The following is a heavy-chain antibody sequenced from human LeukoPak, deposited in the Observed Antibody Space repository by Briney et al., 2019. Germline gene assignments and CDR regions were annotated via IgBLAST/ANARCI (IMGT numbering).Heavy chain of an antibody. D-gene: IGHD2-21*02. Sequence: PGGSLRLSCAASGFTFSNYFMHWVRQAPGKGLEWVADIASDGSHTFYVDSVKGRFTISRDNSKNTLYLQMNSLGPEDTAVYFCARERQDTVIHSGAFDIWGQGTMVTVSS. CDR2: IASDGSHT. CDR3: ARERQDTVIHSGAFDI. V-gene: IGHV3-30-3*01. J-gene: IGHJ3*02. CDR1: GFTFSNYF.